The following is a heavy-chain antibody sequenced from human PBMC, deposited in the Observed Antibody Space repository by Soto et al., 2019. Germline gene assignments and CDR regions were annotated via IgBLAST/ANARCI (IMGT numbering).Heavy chain of an antibody. CDR1: GYTFTSYY. CDR2: INPSGGST. CDR3: ARDHDGNYYDSSGYPDGMDV. D-gene: IGHD3-22*01. Sequence: GASVKVSCKASGYTFTSYYMHWVRQAPGQGLEWMGIINPSGGSTSYAQKFQSRVTMTRDTSTSTVYMELSSLRSEDTAVYYCARDHDGNYYDSSGYPDGMDVWGQGTTVTVSS. V-gene: IGHV1-46*01. J-gene: IGHJ6*02.